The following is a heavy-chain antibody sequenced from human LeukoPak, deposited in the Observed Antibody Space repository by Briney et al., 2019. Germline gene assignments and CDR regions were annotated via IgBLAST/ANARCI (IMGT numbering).Heavy chain of an antibody. CDR2: ISSSGTPK. D-gene: IGHD3-10*01. V-gene: IGHV3-NL1*01. J-gene: IGHJ5*02. Sequence: SFISSSGTPKYYADSVKGRFTISRDNSKNTLYLQMNSLRAEDTAVYYCAKAAVRGVITNWFDPWGQGTLVTVSS. CDR3: AKAAVRGVITNWFDP.